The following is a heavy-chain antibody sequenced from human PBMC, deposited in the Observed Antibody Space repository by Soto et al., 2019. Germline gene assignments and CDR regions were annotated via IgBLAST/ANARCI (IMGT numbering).Heavy chain of an antibody. J-gene: IGHJ3*02. CDR3: ARGRGGNPGDI. V-gene: IGHV4-30-4*01. CDR1: GGSISSGDYY. D-gene: IGHD2-15*01. CDR2: IYYSGST. Sequence: SETLSLTCTVSGGSISSGDYYWSWIRQPPGKGLEWIGYIYYSGSTYYNPSLKSRVTISVDTSKNQFSLKLSSVTAADTAVYYCARGRGGNPGDIWGQGTMVTGSS.